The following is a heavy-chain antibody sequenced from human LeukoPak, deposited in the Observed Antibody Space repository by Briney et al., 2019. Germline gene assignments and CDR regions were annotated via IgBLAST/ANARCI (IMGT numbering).Heavy chain of an antibody. CDR3: ARGDSSGYYNDAFDI. Sequence: SETLSLTCTVSGDSISSYYWSWIRQPAGKGLEWIGRIYTSGSTNYNPSLKSRVTMSVDTSKNQFSLKLSSVTAADTAVYYCARGDSSGYYNDAFDIWGQGTMVTVSS. V-gene: IGHV4-4*07. CDR1: GDSISSYY. J-gene: IGHJ3*02. D-gene: IGHD3-22*01. CDR2: IYTSGST.